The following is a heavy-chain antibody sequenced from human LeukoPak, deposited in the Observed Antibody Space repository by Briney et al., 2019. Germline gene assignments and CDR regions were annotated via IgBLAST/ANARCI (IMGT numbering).Heavy chain of an antibody. D-gene: IGHD1-26*01. Sequence: QPGGSLRLSCAASGFTFSSYEMNWVRQAPGKGLEWVSYISSSGSTIYYADSVKGRFTISRDNSKNTLYLQMNSLRAEDTAVYYCAREADSGSYYALKYWGQGTLVTVSS. CDR1: GFTFSSYE. CDR3: AREADSGSYYALKY. V-gene: IGHV3-48*03. J-gene: IGHJ4*02. CDR2: ISSSGSTI.